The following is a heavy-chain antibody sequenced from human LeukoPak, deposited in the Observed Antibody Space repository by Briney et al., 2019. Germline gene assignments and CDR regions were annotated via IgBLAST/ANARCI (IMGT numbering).Heavy chain of an antibody. Sequence: GESLKISCKGSGYSFTNYWIGWVRQMPGKGLEWMGILYPGDFDTRYSPSFQGLVTISADKSISTAYLQWSSLKASDAAMYYCARQALGGDAFDIWGQGTMVTVSS. CDR2: LYPGDFDT. V-gene: IGHV5-51*01. J-gene: IGHJ3*02. CDR3: ARQALGGDAFDI. D-gene: IGHD3-16*02. CDR1: GYSFTNYW.